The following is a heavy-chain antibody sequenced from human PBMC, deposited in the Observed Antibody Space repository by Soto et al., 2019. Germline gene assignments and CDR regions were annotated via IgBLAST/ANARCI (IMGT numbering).Heavy chain of an antibody. CDR1: GFTFSDYP. V-gene: IGHV3-30*04. Sequence: PGGSLRHSCAASGFTFSDYPMRWVRQAPGKGLEWVAVISYDGRVKYYVDSVKGRFTISRDDSKNTLYLQMNSLRVDDTAVYYCARDFIVGAPDYFDYWGQGTLVTVS. D-gene: IGHD1-26*01. CDR3: ARDFIVGAPDYFDY. J-gene: IGHJ4*02. CDR2: ISYDGRVK.